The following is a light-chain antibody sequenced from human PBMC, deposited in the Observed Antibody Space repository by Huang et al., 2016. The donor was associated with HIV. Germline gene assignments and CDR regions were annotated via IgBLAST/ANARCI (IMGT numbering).Light chain of an antibody. CDR3: QQYNKWPPIT. CDR2: GTS. V-gene: IGKV3-15*01. Sequence: EIVMTQSPASLSVSPGERATLSCRASQSVNRNLAWYQQKPGQAPRLLIYGTSARATGVSARFSGSGSGTDFTLTISSLQSEDSAVYYCQQYNKWPPITFGQGTRLEMK. J-gene: IGKJ5*01. CDR1: QSVNRN.